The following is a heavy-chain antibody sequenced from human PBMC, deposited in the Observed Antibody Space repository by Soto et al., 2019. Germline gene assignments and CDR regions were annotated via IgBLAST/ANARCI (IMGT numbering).Heavy chain of an antibody. D-gene: IGHD3-22*01. CDR2: ISSYNDYT. CDR3: ARDRTGYYYDSSGYDLFY. Sequence: ASVKVSCKASGYSFTTYGLSWVRQAPGHGLEWMGWISSYNDYTDYAQKFQGRVTMTTDTSTSTAYMELRSLRSDDTAVYYCARDRTGYYYDSSGYDLFYWGQGTLVTVSS. V-gene: IGHV1-18*01. CDR1: GYSFTTYG. J-gene: IGHJ4*02.